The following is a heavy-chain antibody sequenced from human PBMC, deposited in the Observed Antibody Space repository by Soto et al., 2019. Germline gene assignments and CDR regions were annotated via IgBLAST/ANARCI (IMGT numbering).Heavy chain of an antibody. CDR3: ARYCSSTSCWDTYYYYYGMDV. Sequence: ASVKVSCKASGYTFTSYGISWVRQAPGQGLEWMGWISAYNGNTNYAQKLQGRVTMTTDTSTSTAYMELRSLRSDDTAVYYCARYCSSTSCWDTYYYYYGMDVWGQGTTVTVSS. D-gene: IGHD2-2*01. V-gene: IGHV1-18*01. J-gene: IGHJ6*02. CDR1: GYTFTSYG. CDR2: ISAYNGNT.